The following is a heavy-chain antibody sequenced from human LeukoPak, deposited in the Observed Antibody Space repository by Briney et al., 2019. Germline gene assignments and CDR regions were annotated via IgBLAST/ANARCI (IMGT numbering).Heavy chain of an antibody. J-gene: IGHJ4*02. CDR3: ARDWYHAIDY. D-gene: IGHD2-2*01. Sequence: PGGSLRLPCAASGFTVSSTWMHWARLVPGKEMVWVARIVSDGRSTTYAESVKGRFTISRDNAKNTLYLEMSSLRVENTAVYYCARDWYHAIDYWGQGTLVTVSS. CDR2: IVSDGRST. CDR1: GFTVSSTW. V-gene: IGHV3-74*03.